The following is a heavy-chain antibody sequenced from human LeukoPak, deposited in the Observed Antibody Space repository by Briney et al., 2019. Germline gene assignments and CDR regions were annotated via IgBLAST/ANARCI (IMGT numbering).Heavy chain of an antibody. Sequence: PSETLSLTCAVSGGSISSGGYYWSWIRQPPGKGLEWIGYIYHSGSTYYNPSLKSRVTISVDRSKNQFSLKLSSVTAADTAVYYCAREDCSSTSGLRGAFDIWGQGTMVTVSS. J-gene: IGHJ3*02. D-gene: IGHD2-2*01. CDR2: IYHSGST. CDR1: GGSISSGGYY. V-gene: IGHV4-30-2*01. CDR3: AREDCSSTSGLRGAFDI.